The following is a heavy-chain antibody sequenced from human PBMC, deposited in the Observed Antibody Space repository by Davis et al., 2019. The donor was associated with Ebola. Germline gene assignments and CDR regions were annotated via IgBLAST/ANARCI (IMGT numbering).Heavy chain of an antibody. CDR1: GYTFTGYY. CDR3: AREFSGYDSGSPGDI. V-gene: IGHV1-2*04. J-gene: IGHJ3*02. D-gene: IGHD5-12*01. Sequence: ASVKVSCKASGYTFTGYYMHWVRQAPGQGLEWMGWINPNSGGTNYAQKFQGWVTMTRDTSISTAYMELSRLRSDDTAVYYCAREFSGYDSGSPGDIWGQGTMVTVSS. CDR2: INPNSGGT.